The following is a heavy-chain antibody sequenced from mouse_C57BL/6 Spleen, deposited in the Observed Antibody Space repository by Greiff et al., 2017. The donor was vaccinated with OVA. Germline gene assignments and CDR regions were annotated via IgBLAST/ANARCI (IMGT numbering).Heavy chain of an antibody. Sequence: QVQLKQSGAELARPGASVKLSCKASGYTFTSYGISWVKQRTGQGLAWIGEIYPRSGNTYYNEKFKGKATLTADKSSSTAYMELRSLTSEDSAVYFCARGGGVVAPYYAMDYWGQGTSVTVSS. CDR1: GYTFTSYG. J-gene: IGHJ4*01. CDR2: IYPRSGNT. CDR3: ARGGGVVAPYYAMDY. V-gene: IGHV1-81*01. D-gene: IGHD1-1*01.